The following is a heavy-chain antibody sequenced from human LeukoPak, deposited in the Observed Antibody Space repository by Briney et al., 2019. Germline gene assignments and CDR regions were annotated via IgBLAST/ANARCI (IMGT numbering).Heavy chain of an antibody. D-gene: IGHD5-18*01. CDR3: ARGRSVDTAMGDYYYYMDV. Sequence: PSETLSLTCTVSGGSISSSSYYWGWIRQPPGKGLEWIGSIYYSGSTYYNPSLKSRVTISVDTSKNQFSLKLSSVTAADTAVYYCARGRSVDTAMGDYYYYMDVWGKGTTVTISS. V-gene: IGHV4-39*07. CDR1: GGSISSSSYY. J-gene: IGHJ6*03. CDR2: IYYSGST.